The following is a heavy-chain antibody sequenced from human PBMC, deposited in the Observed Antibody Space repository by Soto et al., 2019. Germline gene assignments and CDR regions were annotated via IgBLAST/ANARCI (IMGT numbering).Heavy chain of an antibody. CDR2: IIPIFGTA. D-gene: IGHD1-1*01. V-gene: IGHV1-69*13. J-gene: IGHJ6*01. Sequence: GGAVQVSCKASGGTFSSYAISWVRQAPGQGLEWMGGIIPIFGTANYAQKFQGRVTITADESTSTAYMELSSLRSEDTAVYSCASDYAGTLRGLFCYRRQGAGESVSSGM. CDR3: ASDYAGTLRGLFCYRRQGAGESVSSGM. CDR1: GGTFSSYA.